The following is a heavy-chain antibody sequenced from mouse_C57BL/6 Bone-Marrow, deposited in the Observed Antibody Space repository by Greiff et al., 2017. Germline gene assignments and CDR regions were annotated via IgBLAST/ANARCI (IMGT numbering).Heavy chain of an antibody. J-gene: IGHJ3*01. V-gene: IGHV2-3*01. D-gene: IGHD1-1*01. CDR2: IWGDGRT. Sequence: VQLVESGPGLVAPSQSLSITCTVSGFSLTSYGVCWVRQPPGKGLEWLGVIWGDGRTNYHSALISRLSISKDNSKSQVYLKLNSLQTEDTATYYVAKPGLLLRNGAYWGQGTLVTVSA. CDR1: GFSLTSYG. CDR3: AKPGLLLRNGAY.